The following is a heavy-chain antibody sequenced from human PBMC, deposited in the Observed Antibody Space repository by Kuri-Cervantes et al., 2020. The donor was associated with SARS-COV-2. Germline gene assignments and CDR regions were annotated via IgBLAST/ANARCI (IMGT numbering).Heavy chain of an antibody. J-gene: IGHJ4*02. D-gene: IGHD2-21*01. CDR3: ARQGGRVIYFDY. V-gene: IGHV3-30-3*01. CDR1: GFTFSSYA. CDR2: ISYDGSNK. Sequence: GGSLRLSCAASGFTFSSYAMHWVRQAPGKGLEWVAVISYDGSNKYYADSVKGRFTISRDNSKNTLYLQMNSLRAEDTAVYYCARQGGRVIYFDYWGQGTLVTVSS.